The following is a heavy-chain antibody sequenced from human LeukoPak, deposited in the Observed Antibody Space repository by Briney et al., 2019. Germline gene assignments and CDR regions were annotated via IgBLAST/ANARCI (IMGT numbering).Heavy chain of an antibody. CDR2: ISGSGSSI. J-gene: IGHJ4*02. V-gene: IGHV3-11*01. D-gene: IGHD3-22*01. CDR3: ARGKISYDTSGYPIFHY. CDR1: GFTFSDYY. Sequence: PGGSLRLSCAASGFTFSDYYMSWVRQAPGKGLEWVSYISGSGSSIYQADSVKGRFTISRDNATNSLYLQMNSLRAEDTAVYYCARGKISYDTSGYPIFHYWGQGTLVTVSS.